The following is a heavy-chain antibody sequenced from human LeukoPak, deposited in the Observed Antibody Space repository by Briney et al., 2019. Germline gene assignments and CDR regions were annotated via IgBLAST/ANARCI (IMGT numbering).Heavy chain of an antibody. CDR3: ARGHSSSSGIDY. Sequence: ASVKVSCKASGDTFTSYDINWVRQATGQGLEWMGWMNPNSGNTGYAQKFQGRVTMTRNTSISTAYMELSSLRSEDTAVYYCARGHSSSSGIDYWGQGTLVTVSS. V-gene: IGHV1-8*01. CDR1: GDTFTSYD. J-gene: IGHJ4*02. CDR2: MNPNSGNT. D-gene: IGHD6-13*01.